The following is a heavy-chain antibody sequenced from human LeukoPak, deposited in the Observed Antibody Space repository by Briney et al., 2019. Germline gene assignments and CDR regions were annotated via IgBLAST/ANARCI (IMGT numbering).Heavy chain of an antibody. D-gene: IGHD3-22*01. CDR2: IYYSGST. CDR3: ARPYYYDSRIDP. V-gene: IGHV4-30-4*01. CDR1: GVSISTVDYY. J-gene: IGHJ5*02. Sequence: PSETLSLTCTVSGVSISTVDYYWSWLRQPPGKGLECIPYIYYSGSTYYNPSLKSLVTMSADTSKNQLSLKLSSVTAADTAAYYCARPYYYDSRIDPWGQGILVTVSS.